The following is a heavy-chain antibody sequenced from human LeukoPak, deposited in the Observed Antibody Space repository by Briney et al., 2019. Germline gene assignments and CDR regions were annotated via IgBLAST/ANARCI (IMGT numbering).Heavy chain of an antibody. CDR1: GGSFSGYY. J-gene: IGHJ4*02. CDR3: ARVEMEYYDFWSGYLDY. V-gene: IGHV4-34*01. CDR2: INHSGST. D-gene: IGHD3-3*01. Sequence: SETLSPTCAVYGGSFSGYYWSWIRQPPGKGLEWIGEINHSGSTNYNPSLKSRVTISVDTSKNQFSLKLSSVTAADTAVYYCARVEMEYYDFWSGYLDYWGQGTLVTVSS.